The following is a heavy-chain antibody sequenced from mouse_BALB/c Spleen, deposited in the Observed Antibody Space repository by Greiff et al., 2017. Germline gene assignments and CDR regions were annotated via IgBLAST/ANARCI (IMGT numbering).Heavy chain of an antibody. CDR1: GYTFTSYW. Sequence: VQLQQSGAELAKPGASVKMSCKASGYTFTSYWMHWVKQRPGQGLEWIGYINPSTGYTEYNQKFKDKATLTADKSSSTAYMQLSSLTSEDSAVYYCASGGLRRAMDYWGQGTSVTVSS. J-gene: IGHJ4*01. CDR2: INPSTGYT. D-gene: IGHD2-2*01. V-gene: IGHV1-7*01. CDR3: ASGGLRRAMDY.